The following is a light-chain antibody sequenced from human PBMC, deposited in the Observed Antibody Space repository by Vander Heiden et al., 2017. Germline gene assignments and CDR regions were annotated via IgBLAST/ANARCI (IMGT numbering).Light chain of an antibody. CDR3: LLYFGGEAV. V-gene: IGLV7-43*01. Sequence: QTVVTQAPSLTVSPGATVTLTCASSTGVVTSAYYPNWFQQKPGQAPRALIYSTGNKHSWTPARFSGTLLGGKAALTLSGVQPEDEAEYYCLLYFGGEAVFGGGTKLTV. J-gene: IGLJ2*01. CDR2: STG. CDR1: TGVVTSAYY.